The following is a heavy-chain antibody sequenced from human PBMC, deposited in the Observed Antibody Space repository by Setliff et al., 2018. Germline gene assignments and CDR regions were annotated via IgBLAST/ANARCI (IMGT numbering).Heavy chain of an antibody. CDR3: ARGGTFRYFDF. CDR1: DGSLSTYY. CDR2: VYYSGTA. V-gene: IGHV4-59*01. J-gene: IGHJ4*02. D-gene: IGHD5-12*01. Sequence: SETLSLTCTVSDGSLSTYYRSWIRQPPGKGLEFIGYVYYSGTANYSPSLRSRLTISVDTFKNQFSLKLRSVTAADTAVYYCARGGTFRYFDFWGQGAPVTVSS.